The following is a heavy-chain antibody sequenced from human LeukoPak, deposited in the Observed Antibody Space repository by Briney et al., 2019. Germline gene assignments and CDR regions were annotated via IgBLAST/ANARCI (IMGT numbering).Heavy chain of an antibody. CDR3: AKDLGNNGSWDY. J-gene: IGHJ4*02. V-gene: IGHV3-23*01. D-gene: IGHD2-8*01. Sequence: PGESLRFSCAASGFTFSNYAMRWVRQAPGKGLELVSVISGSGTSTCYADSVKGRFTFSRDRSKNTLHLQMNSLRAEDTAVYYCAKDLGNNGSWDYWGQGALVTVST. CDR2: ISGSGTST. CDR1: GFTFSNYA.